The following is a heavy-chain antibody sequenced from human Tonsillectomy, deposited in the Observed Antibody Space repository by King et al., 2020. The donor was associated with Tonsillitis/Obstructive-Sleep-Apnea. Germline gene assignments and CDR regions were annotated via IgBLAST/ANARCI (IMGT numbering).Heavy chain of an antibody. V-gene: IGHV1-2*02. CDR2: INPNSGGT. CDR3: AGGSSSSWYPFAEYFQH. J-gene: IGHJ1*01. D-gene: IGHD6-13*01. CDR1: GYTFTGYY. Sequence: QVQLVESGAEVKKPGASVKVSCKASGYTFTGYYMHWVRQAPGQGLEWMGWINPNSGGTNYAQKFQGRVTMTRDTSISTAYMELSRLRSDDTAVYYCAGGSSSSWYPFAEYFQHWGQGTLVTVSS.